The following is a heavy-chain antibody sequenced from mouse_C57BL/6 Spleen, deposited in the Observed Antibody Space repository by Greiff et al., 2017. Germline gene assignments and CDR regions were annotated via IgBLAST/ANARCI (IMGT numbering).Heavy chain of an antibody. CDR3: ARPLDSSGYVFFAY. CDR2: IWTGGGT. V-gene: IGHV2-9-1*01. J-gene: IGHJ3*01. CDR1: GFSLTSYA. D-gene: IGHD3-2*02. Sequence: QVQLQQSGPGLVAPSQSLSITCTVSGFSLTSYAISWVRQPPGKGLEWLGVIWTGGGTNYNSALKSRLSISKDNSKSQVFLKMNSLQTDDTARYYCARPLDSSGYVFFAYWGQGTLVTVSA.